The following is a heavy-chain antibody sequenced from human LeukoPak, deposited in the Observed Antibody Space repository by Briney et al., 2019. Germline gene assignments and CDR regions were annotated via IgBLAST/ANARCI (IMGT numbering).Heavy chain of an antibody. CDR3: ARAPRWELPLHDY. Sequence: PGGSLRLSCAASGFTFSSYWMSWVRQAPGKGLEWVAVISYDGSNKYYADSVKGRFTISRDNSKNTLYLQMNSLRAEDTAVYYCARAPRWELPLHDYWGQGTLVTVSS. V-gene: IGHV3-30-3*01. J-gene: IGHJ4*02. CDR2: ISYDGSNK. D-gene: IGHD1-26*01. CDR1: GFTFSSYW.